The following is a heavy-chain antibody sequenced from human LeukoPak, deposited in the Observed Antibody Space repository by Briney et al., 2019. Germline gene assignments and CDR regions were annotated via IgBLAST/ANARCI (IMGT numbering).Heavy chain of an antibody. CDR2: IIPIFGTA. CDR1: GGTFSSYA. V-gene: IGHV1-69*13. D-gene: IGHD6-6*01. J-gene: IGHJ6*02. Sequence: ASVKASCKASGGTFSSYAISWVRQAPGQGLEWMGGIIPIFGTANYAQKFQGRVTITADESTSTAYMELSSLRSEDTAVYYCARDGYSSSIYYYYYGMDVWGQGTTVTVSS. CDR3: ARDGYSSSIYYYYYGMDV.